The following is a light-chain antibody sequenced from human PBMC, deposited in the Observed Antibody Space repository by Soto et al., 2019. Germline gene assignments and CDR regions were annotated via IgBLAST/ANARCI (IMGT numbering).Light chain of an antibody. J-gene: IGKJ5*01. Sequence: DIQLTQSPSFLSASVGDRVTITCRASQGISSYLARYQQQPGKAPKLLIYAASTLQSGVPSRFSGSGSGIEFTLTISSLQPEDFATYYCQQLNSDLPITFGQGTRLEIK. CDR1: QGISSY. V-gene: IGKV1-9*01. CDR3: QQLNSDLPIT. CDR2: AAS.